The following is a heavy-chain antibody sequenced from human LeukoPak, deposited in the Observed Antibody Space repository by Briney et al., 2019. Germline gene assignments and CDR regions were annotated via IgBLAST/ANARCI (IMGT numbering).Heavy chain of an antibody. V-gene: IGHV4-4*07. CDR1: GGSISSYY. CDR3: ARDWGVAATPGYMDV. D-gene: IGHD3-16*01. Sequence: SETLSLTCTVSGGSISSYYWSWIRQPAGKGLEWSGRIYISGSTNYNPSLKSRVTMSVDTSKNQFSLKLSSVTAADTAVYYCARDWGVAATPGYMDVWGKGTTVTVSS. CDR2: IYISGST. J-gene: IGHJ6*03.